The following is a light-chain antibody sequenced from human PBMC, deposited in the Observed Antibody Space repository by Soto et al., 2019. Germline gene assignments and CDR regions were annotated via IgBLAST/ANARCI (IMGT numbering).Light chain of an antibody. CDR1: HSIRNY. CDR2: AAS. CDR3: QQSYSTPWT. V-gene: IGKV1-39*01. Sequence: DIQMTQCPASVSASLRDRFTITFLASHSIRNYLNWYQQKPGKAPKLLIYAASSLQSGIPSRFSGSASETGFTLTINSLQPEDFATYYCQQSYSTPWTFGQGAKVDIK. J-gene: IGKJ1*01.